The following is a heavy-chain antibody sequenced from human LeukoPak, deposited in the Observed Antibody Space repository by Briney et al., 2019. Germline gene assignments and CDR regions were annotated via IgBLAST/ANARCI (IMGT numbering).Heavy chain of an antibody. Sequence: SETLSLTCAVSGDSISSNHWWSWVRQPPEKGLEWIGEIYHSGSTNYNPSLRSRVTISVDKSKNQFPPKLSSVTAADTAVYFCARDAGDYWGQGTLVTVSS. CDR1: GDSISSNHW. CDR2: IYHSGST. V-gene: IGHV4-4*02. CDR3: ARDAGDY. J-gene: IGHJ4*02.